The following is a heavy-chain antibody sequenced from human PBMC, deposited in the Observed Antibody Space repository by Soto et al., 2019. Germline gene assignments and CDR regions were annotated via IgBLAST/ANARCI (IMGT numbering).Heavy chain of an antibody. Sequence: GGSLRLSCAASGFTFSSYGMHWVRQAPGKGLEWVAVISYDGINKYYAESVKVRFTISRDNSKNTRYLQMNSLRAEDTAVYYCAKDFDGVATWGMDVWGKGTTVTVSS. CDR1: GFTFSSYG. CDR3: AKDFDGVATWGMDV. CDR2: ISYDGINK. J-gene: IGHJ6*04. D-gene: IGHD5-12*01. V-gene: IGHV3-30*18.